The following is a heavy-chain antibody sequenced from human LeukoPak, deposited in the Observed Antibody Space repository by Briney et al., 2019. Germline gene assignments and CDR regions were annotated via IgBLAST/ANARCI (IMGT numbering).Heavy chain of an antibody. J-gene: IGHJ4*02. D-gene: IGHD5-18*01. CDR1: GGTFSSYA. CDR2: IIPIFGTA. Sequence: SVKVACKASGGTFSSYAISWVRQAPGQGLEWMGGIIPIFGTANYAQKFQGRVTITADKSTSTAYMELSSLRSEDTAVYYCARGAALQLWFSYWGQGTLVTVSS. V-gene: IGHV1-69*06. CDR3: ARGAALQLWFSY.